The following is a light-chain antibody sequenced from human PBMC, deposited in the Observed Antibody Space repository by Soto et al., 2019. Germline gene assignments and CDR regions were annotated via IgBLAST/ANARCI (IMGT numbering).Light chain of an antibody. V-gene: IGKV1-6*01. J-gene: IGKJ1*01. CDR1: RDVGSD. CDR2: AAS. CDR3: LQDYGDSWT. Sequence: QMTPSPFSLSASVGEKIIITCRASRDVGSDVSWYQQTPGQAPKLLIYAASNLYTGVPSRFSGSRSGTEFTLTISSLQPEDFASYYCLQDYGDSWTFGQGTKVDIK.